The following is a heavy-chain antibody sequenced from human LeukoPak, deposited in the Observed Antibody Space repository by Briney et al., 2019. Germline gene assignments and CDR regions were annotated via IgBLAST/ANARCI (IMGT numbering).Heavy chain of an antibody. CDR1: GYTFTGYY. J-gene: IGHJ6*03. Sequence: ASVKVSCKASGYTFTGYYMHWVRQAPGQGLEWMGWINPNSGGTNYAQKFQGRVTMTRDTSISTAYMELSRLRSDDTAMYYCARDPPNTGGSYFYMDVWGKGTTVTVSS. CDR2: INPNSGGT. D-gene: IGHD2-8*01. V-gene: IGHV1-2*02. CDR3: ARDPPNTGGSYFYMDV.